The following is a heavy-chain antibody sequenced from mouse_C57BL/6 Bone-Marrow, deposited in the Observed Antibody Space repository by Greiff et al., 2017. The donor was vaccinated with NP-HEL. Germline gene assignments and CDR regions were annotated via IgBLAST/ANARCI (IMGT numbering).Heavy chain of an antibody. J-gene: IGHJ4*01. CDR2: ISRCSSTI. CDR1: GFTFSDYG. CDR3: ARERWLLRAMDD. V-gene: IGHV5-17*01. Sequence: EVKLVESGGGLVKPGGSLKLSCAASGFTFSDYGMHWVRQAPEKGLEWVAYISRCSSTIYYADTLKGRFTITRDTAKNTLFMQLTSLKSEDKAMDNCARERWLLRAMDDWGQGTSVTVSS. D-gene: IGHD2-3*01.